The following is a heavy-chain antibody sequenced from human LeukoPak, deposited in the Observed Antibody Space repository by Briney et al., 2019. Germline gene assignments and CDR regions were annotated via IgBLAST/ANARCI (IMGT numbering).Heavy chain of an antibody. D-gene: IGHD1-26*01. CDR1: GGSISSSAYY. J-gene: IGHJ4*02. CDR2: IYYSGST. CDR3: ARGGGRFDY. V-gene: IGHV4-61*08. Sequence: SETLSLTCTVSGGSISSSAYYWGWIRQPPGKGLEWIGYIYYSGSTNYNPSLKSRVTISVDTSKNQFSLKLSSVTAADTAVYYCARGGGRFDYWGQGTLVTVSS.